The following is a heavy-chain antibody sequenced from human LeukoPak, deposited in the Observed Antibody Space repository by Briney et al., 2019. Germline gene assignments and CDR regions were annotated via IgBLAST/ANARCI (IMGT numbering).Heavy chain of an antibody. V-gene: IGHV3-30*04. Sequence: PGGSLRLSCAASGFTFSSYAMHWVRQAPGKGLEWVAVISYDGSNKYYADSVKGRFTISRDNSKNTLYLQMNSLRAEDTAVYYCAKREGGDFASDYWGQGTLVTVSS. CDR3: AKREGGDFASDY. CDR2: ISYDGSNK. J-gene: IGHJ4*02. D-gene: IGHD2-21*02. CDR1: GFTFSSYA.